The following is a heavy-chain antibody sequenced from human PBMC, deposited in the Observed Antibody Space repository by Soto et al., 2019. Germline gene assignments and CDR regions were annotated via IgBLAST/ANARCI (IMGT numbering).Heavy chain of an antibody. V-gene: IGHV4-31*03. CDR2: IYYSGST. J-gene: IGHJ3*02. D-gene: IGHD3-3*01. Sequence: QVQLQESGPGLVKPSQTLSLTCTVSGGSISSGGYYWSWIRQHPGKGLEWIGYIYYSGSTYYNPSLNSRVTISVDTSKNQFSLKLSSVTAADTAVYYCARVEARITIFGVVILAFDIWGQGTMVTVSS. CDR3: ARVEARITIFGVVILAFDI. CDR1: GGSISSGGYY.